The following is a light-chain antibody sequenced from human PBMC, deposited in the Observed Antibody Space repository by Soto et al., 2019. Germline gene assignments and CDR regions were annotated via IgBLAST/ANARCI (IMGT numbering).Light chain of an antibody. CDR2: KES. Sequence: EIQTTQSPSTLSATVRASPTITCRSSQIISSWLAWYQQKPGKAPKILIYKESSLESGVQSRFSGSGSGTEFTLTISGLQADDFATYYSQQYSSHRTFGKGRQLDIK. V-gene: IGKV1-5*03. CDR1: QIISSW. CDR3: QQYSSHRT. J-gene: IGKJ1*01.